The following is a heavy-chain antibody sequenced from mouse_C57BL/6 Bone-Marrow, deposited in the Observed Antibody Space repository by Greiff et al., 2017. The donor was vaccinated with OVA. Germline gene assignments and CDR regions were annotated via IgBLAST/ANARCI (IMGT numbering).Heavy chain of an antibody. V-gene: IGHV1-81*01. J-gene: IGHJ4*01. D-gene: IGHD2-12*01. CDR2: IYPRSGNT. Sequence: VQLMESGAELARPGASVKLSCKASGYTFTSYGISWVKQRTGQGLEWIGEIYPRSGNTYYNEKFKGKATLTADKSSSTAYMELRSLTSEDSAVYCCARGRGRHWAMDYWGQGTSVTVSS. CDR1: GYTFTSYG. CDR3: ARGRGRHWAMDY.